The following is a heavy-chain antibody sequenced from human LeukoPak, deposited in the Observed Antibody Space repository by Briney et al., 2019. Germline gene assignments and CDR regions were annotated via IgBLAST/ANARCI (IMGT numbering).Heavy chain of an antibody. CDR3: ARELKVGNTGYYFDY. CDR1: GGSISNYY. D-gene: IGHD2/OR15-2a*01. V-gene: IGHV4-59*01. J-gene: IGHJ4*02. CDR2: IYYSGSA. Sequence: SETLSLTCTVSGGSISNYYWSWIRQPPGKGLECIGYIYYSGSAYYNPSLKSRTTISVDTSSNQFSLTLASVTAADTAVYYCARELKVGNTGYYFDYWGQGALVTVSS.